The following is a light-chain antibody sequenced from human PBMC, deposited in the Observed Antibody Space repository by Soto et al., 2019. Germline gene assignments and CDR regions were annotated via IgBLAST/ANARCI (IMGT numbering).Light chain of an antibody. J-gene: IGLJ2*01. V-gene: IGLV1-47*02. CDR2: SNH. CDR1: SSNIGSNP. CDR3: AAWDDSPSGVV. Sequence: QSALTQPPSASGTPGQRVTISCSGSSSNIGSNPVYWYQQLPGTAPKLLIYSNHQRPSGVPDRFSGSKSGTSASLAISGLRSEDEANYYCAAWDDSPSGVVFGGGTKLTVL.